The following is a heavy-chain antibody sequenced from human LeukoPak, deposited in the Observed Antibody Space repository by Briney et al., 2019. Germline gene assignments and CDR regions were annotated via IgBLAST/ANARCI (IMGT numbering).Heavy chain of an antibody. V-gene: IGHV3-74*01. Sequence: GGSLRLSCAASGFTFSSYWMHWVRQAPGKGLVWFSRINSDGSSTSYADSVKGRFTISRDNAKNTLYLQMNSLRAEDTAVYYCARGSLWFGEFWGQGTLVTVSS. CDR3: ARGSLWFGEF. CDR1: GFTFSSYW. J-gene: IGHJ4*02. D-gene: IGHD3-10*01. CDR2: INSDGSST.